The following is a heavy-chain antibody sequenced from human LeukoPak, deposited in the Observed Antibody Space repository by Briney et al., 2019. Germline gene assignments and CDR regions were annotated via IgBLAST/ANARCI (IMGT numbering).Heavy chain of an antibody. CDR2: IKQDGSEK. D-gene: IGHD1-1*01. Sequence: GGSLRLSCAASRFTFSTYWMSWVRQAPGKGLEWVANIKQDGSEKYYVDSVKGRFTISRDNAKNSLYLQMNSLRAEDTAVYYCARDPSGTTGWFDPWGQGTLVTVSS. J-gene: IGHJ5*02. V-gene: IGHV3-7*01. CDR1: RFTFSTYW. CDR3: ARDPSGTTGWFDP.